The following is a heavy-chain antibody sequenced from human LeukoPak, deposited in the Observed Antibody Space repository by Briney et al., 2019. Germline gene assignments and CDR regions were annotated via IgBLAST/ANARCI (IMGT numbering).Heavy chain of an antibody. CDR2: INPNSGGT. CDR3: ARNYYGSGSYRDFAY. D-gene: IGHD3-10*01. Sequence: ASVKVSCKASGYTFTGYYMHWVRQAPGQGLEWMGRINPNSGGTNYAQKFQGWVTMTRDTSISTAYMELSRLRSDDTAVYYCARNYYGSGSYRDFAYWGQGTLVTVSS. CDR1: GYTFTGYY. V-gene: IGHV1-2*04. J-gene: IGHJ4*02.